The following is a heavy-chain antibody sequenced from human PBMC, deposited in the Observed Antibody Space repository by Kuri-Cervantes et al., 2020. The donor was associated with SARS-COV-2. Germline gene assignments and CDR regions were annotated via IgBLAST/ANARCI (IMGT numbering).Heavy chain of an antibody. D-gene: IGHD6-6*01. V-gene: IGHV4-61*01. CDR2: IYYSGST. Sequence: SETLSLTCTVSGGSVSSGSYYWSWIRQPPGKGLEWIGYIYYSGSTNYNPSLKSRVTISVDTSENQFSLKLSSVTAADTAVYYCARVMSTASLAGRPRPYYFDYWGQGTLVTVSS. CDR1: GGSVSSGSYY. J-gene: IGHJ4*02. CDR3: ARVMSTASLAGRPRPYYFDY.